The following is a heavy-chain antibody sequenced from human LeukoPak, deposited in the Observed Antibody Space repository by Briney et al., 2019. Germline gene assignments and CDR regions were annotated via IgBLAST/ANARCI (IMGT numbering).Heavy chain of an antibody. D-gene: IGHD2-2*01. Sequence: SETLSLTCSVSGGSISSGGYYWSWIRQPPGKGLEWIGYIYHSGSTYYNPSLKSRVIISVDRSKNQFSLKLSSVTAADTAVYYCARDSVVPAAHREDYYYYMDVWGKGTTVTVSS. CDR3: ARDSVVPAAHREDYYYYMDV. V-gene: IGHV4-30-2*01. CDR2: IYHSGST. CDR1: GGSISSGGYY. J-gene: IGHJ6*03.